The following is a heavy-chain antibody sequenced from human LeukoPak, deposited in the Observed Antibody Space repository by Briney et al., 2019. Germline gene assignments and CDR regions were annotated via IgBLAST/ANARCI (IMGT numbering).Heavy chain of an antibody. D-gene: IGHD3-22*01. V-gene: IGHV4-39*01. Sequence: PSETLSLTCTVSGDSVNTASYYWGWIRQPPGKGLEWIGSIYFSGNTYYNWSLKSRVTISIDTSKNQFSLNLSSATDADTAVYYCARQGAYYYDSTKFTFEYWGQGTLVSVSS. J-gene: IGHJ4*02. CDR1: GDSVNTASYY. CDR3: ARQGAYYYDSTKFTFEY. CDR2: IYFSGNT.